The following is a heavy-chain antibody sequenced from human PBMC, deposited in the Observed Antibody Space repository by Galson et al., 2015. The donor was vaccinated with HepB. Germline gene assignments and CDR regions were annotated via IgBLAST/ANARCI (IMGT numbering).Heavy chain of an antibody. D-gene: IGHD4-17*01. CDR2: ISSSSSYI. V-gene: IGHV3-21*01. Sequence: SLRLSCAASGFTFSSYSMNWVRQAPGKGLEWVSSISSSSSYIYYADSVKGRFTISRDNAKNSLYLQMNSLRAEDTAVYYCARGLSWGDYVPRYFDYWGQGTLVTVSS. CDR1: GFTFSSYS. J-gene: IGHJ4*02. CDR3: ARGLSWGDYVPRYFDY.